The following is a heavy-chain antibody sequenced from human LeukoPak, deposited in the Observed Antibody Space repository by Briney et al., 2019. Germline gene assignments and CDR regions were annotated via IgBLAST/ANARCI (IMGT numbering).Heavy chain of an antibody. J-gene: IGHJ4*02. CDR2: IKEDGSEK. CDR3: ARGNWNAFDY. D-gene: IGHD1-1*01. Sequence: GGSLRLSCAASGFSFSRYWINWVRQAPEKGLEWVANIKEDGSEKNYVDSVKSRFSISRDNTNNSVSLQMSSLRDEDTAIYYCARGNWNAFDYWGQGIQVSVSS. V-gene: IGHV3-7*04. CDR1: GFSFSRYW.